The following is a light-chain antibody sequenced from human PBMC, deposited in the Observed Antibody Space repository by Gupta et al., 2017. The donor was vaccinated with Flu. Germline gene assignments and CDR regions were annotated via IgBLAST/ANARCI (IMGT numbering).Light chain of an antibody. CDR2: TAS. J-gene: IGKJ2*01. Sequence: DIQMIQSPSSMSTSVGDRVNITCRASQSISSYLNWYQQKPGKAPKLLIYTASSLQSGVPSRFSGSGSGTDFTLTISSLQPEDFATYYCQQSYSTPNTFGQGTKLEIK. CDR3: QQSYSTPNT. V-gene: IGKV1-39*01. CDR1: QSISSY.